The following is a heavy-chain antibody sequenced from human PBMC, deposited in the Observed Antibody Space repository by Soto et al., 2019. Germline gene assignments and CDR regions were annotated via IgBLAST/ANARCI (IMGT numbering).Heavy chain of an antibody. D-gene: IGHD1-20*01. CDR1: GFSLSTGGVG. CDR2: IYWNGET. CDR3: GHIPPFADYNHEY. J-gene: IGHJ4*02. Sequence: SGPTLVNPTQTLTLTCNFSGFSLSTGGVGVAWVRQPPGKALEWLTLIYWNGETRTSPSLENRLTVTKDASKNQVALTMTNTDPVDTATYYCGHIPPFADYNHEYWGQGIRVTVS. V-gene: IGHV2-5*01.